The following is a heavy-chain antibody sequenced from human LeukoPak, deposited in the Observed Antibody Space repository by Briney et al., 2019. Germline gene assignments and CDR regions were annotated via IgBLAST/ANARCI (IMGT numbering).Heavy chain of an antibody. CDR3: ARHLYSGSYYHFDY. D-gene: IGHD1-26*01. V-gene: IGHV3-53*01. CDR1: GFTVSSNY. J-gene: IGHJ4*02. Sequence: GGSLRLSCAASGFTVSSNYMSWVRQAPGKGLEWVSVIYSGGSTYYADSVKGRFTISRDNSKNTLYLQMNSLRAEGTAVYYCARHLYSGSYYHFDYWGQGTLVTASS. CDR2: IYSGGST.